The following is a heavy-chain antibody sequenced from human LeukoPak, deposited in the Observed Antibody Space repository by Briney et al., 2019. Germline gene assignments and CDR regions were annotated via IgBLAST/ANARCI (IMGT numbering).Heavy chain of an antibody. Sequence: SETLSLTCTVSGGSISNYYWGWIRQPPGKGLEWIGYIYYSGSTNYNPSLKSRVTISVDTSKNQFSLTLSFVTAADTAVYYCARQHDSYYYYYIDVWGSGTTVTVSS. V-gene: IGHV4-59*08. CDR1: GGSISNYY. CDR2: IYYSGST. CDR3: ARQHDSYYYYYIDV. J-gene: IGHJ6*03.